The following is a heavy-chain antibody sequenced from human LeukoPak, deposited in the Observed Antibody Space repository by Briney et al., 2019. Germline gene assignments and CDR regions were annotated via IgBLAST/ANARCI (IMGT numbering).Heavy chain of an antibody. CDR1: GGTFSSYA. CDR2: IIPIFGTA. Sequence: ASVKVSCKASGGTFSSYAISWVRQAPGQGLEWMGGIIPIFGTANYAQKFQGRVTITADESTSTAYMELSSLRSEDTAVYYCARSGYSDFDFDYWGQGTLVTVSS. J-gene: IGHJ4*02. CDR3: ARSGYSDFDFDY. V-gene: IGHV1-69*13. D-gene: IGHD3-22*01.